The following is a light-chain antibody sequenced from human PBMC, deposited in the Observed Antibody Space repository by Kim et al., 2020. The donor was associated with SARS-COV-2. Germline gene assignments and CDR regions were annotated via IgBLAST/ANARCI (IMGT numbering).Light chain of an antibody. J-gene: IGLJ2*01. CDR2: AKN. CDR1: SLRRYY. Sequence: ALGPIVRITCQGDSLRRYYASWYQQKPGQAPVLVIYAKNNRPSGIPDRFSGSSSGNTASLTITGAQAEDEADYYCNSRAISGTHVVFGGGTQLTVL. CDR3: NSRAISGTHVV. V-gene: IGLV3-19*01.